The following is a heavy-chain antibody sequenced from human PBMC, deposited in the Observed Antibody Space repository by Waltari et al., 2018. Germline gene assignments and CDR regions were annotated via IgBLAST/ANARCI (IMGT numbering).Heavy chain of an antibody. J-gene: IGHJ4*02. V-gene: IGHV1-2*02. CDR2: TNLNRGGT. CDR1: GYTFTDYY. D-gene: IGHD6-13*01. Sequence: QVQLVQSGAEVKKPGASVKVSCKASGYTFTDYYIHWVRQVPGQGLEWMGWTNLNRGGTKYAQNFQGRVTMTRDTSITTAYMELSSLRSDDTAVYYCTREGGGSSPIDYWGQGTLVTVSS. CDR3: TREGGGSSPIDY.